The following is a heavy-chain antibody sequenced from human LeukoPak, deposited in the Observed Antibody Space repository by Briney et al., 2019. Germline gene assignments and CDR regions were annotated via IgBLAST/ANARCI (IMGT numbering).Heavy chain of an antibody. V-gene: IGHV1-46*01. Sequence: ASVTVSCKASGYTFTSYYMHWVRQAPGQGLEGMGVINPSGGSTNYAQKFEGRVTITRDSSTSTVYMELSSLRSEDTAVYYCARSELELIDYWGQGTLVTVSS. D-gene: IGHD1-7*01. J-gene: IGHJ4*02. CDR2: INPSGGST. CDR3: ARSELELIDY. CDR1: GYTFTSYY.